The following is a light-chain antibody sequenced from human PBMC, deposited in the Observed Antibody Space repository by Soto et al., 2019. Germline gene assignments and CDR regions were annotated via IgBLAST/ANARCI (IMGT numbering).Light chain of an antibody. CDR2: SNA. CDR3: QSYDSSLTTYV. V-gene: IGLV1-40*01. J-gene: IGLJ1*01. CDR1: SSDIGAGYD. Sequence: QSVLTQPPSVSEAAGQRVTISCTGTSSDIGAGYDVHWYQQLPGAAPKLLIYSNAIRPSGVPDRFSASKSGTSASLAITGLRAEDEADYYCQSYDSSLTTYVFGTGTKVTVL.